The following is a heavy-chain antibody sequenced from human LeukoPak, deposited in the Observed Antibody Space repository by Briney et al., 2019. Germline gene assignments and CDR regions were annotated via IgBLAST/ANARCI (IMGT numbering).Heavy chain of an antibody. D-gene: IGHD4-17*01. V-gene: IGHV4-34*01. CDR3: ARVPYGDKYYGMDV. Sequence: PSETLSLTCAVYGGSFSGYYWSWIRQPPGKRLEWIGEINHSGSTNYNPSLKSRVTISVDTSKNQFSLKLSSVTAADTAVYYCARVPYGDKYYGMDVWGQGTTVTVSS. J-gene: IGHJ6*02. CDR1: GGSFSGYY. CDR2: INHSGST.